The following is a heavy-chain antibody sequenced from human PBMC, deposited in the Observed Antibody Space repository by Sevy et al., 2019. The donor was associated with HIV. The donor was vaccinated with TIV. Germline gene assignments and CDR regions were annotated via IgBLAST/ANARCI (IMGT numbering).Heavy chain of an antibody. CDR1: GFTFGDYA. V-gene: IGHV3-49*03. CDR3: TRVLGTISPYSYFGMDV. D-gene: IGHD3-3*01. Sequence: GGSLRLSCTASGFTFGDYAMSWLRQAPGKGLEWVGFIRSKTYGGTTEYAASVKGRFTISRDDSKNIAYLQMNSLKTEDTAVYYCTRVLGTISPYSYFGMDVWGQGTTVTVSS. J-gene: IGHJ6*02. CDR2: IRSKTYGGTT.